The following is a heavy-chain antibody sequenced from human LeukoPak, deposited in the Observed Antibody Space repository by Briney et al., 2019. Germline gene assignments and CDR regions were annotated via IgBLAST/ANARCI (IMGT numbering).Heavy chain of an antibody. D-gene: IGHD1-26*01. CDR2: INPNSGGT. Sequence: EASVKASCKASGYTFTGYYMHWVRQAPGQGLEWMGWINPNSGGTNYAQKFQGRVTMTRDTSISTAYMELSRLRSDDTAVYYCARDCSGSYYLGYWGQGTLVTVSS. V-gene: IGHV1-2*02. J-gene: IGHJ4*02. CDR1: GYTFTGYY. CDR3: ARDCSGSYYLGY.